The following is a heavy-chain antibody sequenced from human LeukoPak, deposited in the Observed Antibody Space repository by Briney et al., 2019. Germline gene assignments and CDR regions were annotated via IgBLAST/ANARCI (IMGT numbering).Heavy chain of an antibody. CDR1: GFTSTSYA. CDR3: AKQPYTLFGMVTAFFDS. Sequence: VGSLRLSCAASGFTSTSYAMSWGRQAPGKRLEWVSAISGSGGSTYSADSAKGQFTISKDNSKNTLSLQMDSLRPEDTPGDSGAKQPYTLFGMVTAFFDSWGQGTLVTVSS. J-gene: IGHJ4*02. V-gene: IGHV3-23*01. CDR2: ISGSGGST. D-gene: IGHD3-3*01.